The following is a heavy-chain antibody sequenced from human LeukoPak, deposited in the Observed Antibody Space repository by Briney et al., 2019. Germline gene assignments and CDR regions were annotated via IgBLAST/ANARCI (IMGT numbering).Heavy chain of an antibody. CDR2: IKQDGSRK. Sequence: LGGSLRLSCAASGFTLNNYWMTWVRQAPGEGLEWVANIKQDGSRKHYVDSVEGRFTISRDNARNSLYLQMNSLRAEDTAVYYCARDLSNKILTTYYAVFDIWGQGTLVTVSS. D-gene: IGHD3-9*01. J-gene: IGHJ3*02. CDR1: GFTLNNYW. CDR3: ARDLSNKILTTYYAVFDI. V-gene: IGHV3-7*03.